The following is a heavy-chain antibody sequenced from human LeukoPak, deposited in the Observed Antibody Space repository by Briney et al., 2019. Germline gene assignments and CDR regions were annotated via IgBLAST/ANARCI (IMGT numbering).Heavy chain of an antibody. CDR3: AKQRRQHRNYYGMDV. CDR2: ISGSGGST. CDR1: GFTFSDYY. Sequence: GGSLRLSCAASGFTFSDYYMSWIRQAPGKGLEWVSAISGSGGSTYYADSVKGRFTISRDNSKNTLYLQMNSLRAEDTAVYYCAKQRRQHRNYYGMDVWGQGTTVTVSS. V-gene: IGHV3-23*01. J-gene: IGHJ6*02. D-gene: IGHD6-13*01.